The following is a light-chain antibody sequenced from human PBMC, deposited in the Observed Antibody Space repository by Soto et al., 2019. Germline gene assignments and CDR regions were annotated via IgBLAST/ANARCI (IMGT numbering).Light chain of an antibody. CDR3: QQYNNWHPIT. CDR2: GAS. V-gene: IGKV3-15*01. CDR1: QSVRSN. J-gene: IGKJ5*01. Sequence: ILMTQCPAIRSVSPGERLTVSFRASQSVRSNLAWYQQRPGQAPRLIIYGASTRANGIPARFSGSGSGAEFTLTISSLQSEDFSFYDCQQYNNWHPITFGQGTRLEIK.